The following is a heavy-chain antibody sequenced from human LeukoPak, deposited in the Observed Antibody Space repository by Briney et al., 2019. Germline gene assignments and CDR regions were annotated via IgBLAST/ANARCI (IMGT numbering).Heavy chain of an antibody. V-gene: IGHV3-30*18. J-gene: IGHJ4*02. D-gene: IGHD6-13*01. Sequence: GGSLRLSCAASGFTFSSYGMHWVRQAPGKGLEWVAVISYDGSNKYYADSVKGRFTISRDNSKNTLYLQMNSLRAEDTAVYYCAKAGSSSRWYEGLLDYWGQGTLVTVSS. CDR3: AKAGSSSRWYEGLLDY. CDR2: ISYDGSNK. CDR1: GFTFSSYG.